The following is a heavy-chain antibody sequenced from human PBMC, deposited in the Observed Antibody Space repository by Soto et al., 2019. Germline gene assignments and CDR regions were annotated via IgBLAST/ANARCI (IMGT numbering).Heavy chain of an antibody. CDR3: ARVTSSDDFDY. D-gene: IGHD3-10*01. V-gene: IGHV1-69*02. CDR1: GGTFSSYT. CDR2: IIPILGIA. J-gene: IGHJ4*02. Sequence: SVKVSCKASGGTFSSYTISWVRQAPGQGLEWMGRIIPILGIANYAQKFQGRVTITADTSTSTAYMELSSLRSEDTAVYYCARVTSSDDFDYWGQGTLVTVSS.